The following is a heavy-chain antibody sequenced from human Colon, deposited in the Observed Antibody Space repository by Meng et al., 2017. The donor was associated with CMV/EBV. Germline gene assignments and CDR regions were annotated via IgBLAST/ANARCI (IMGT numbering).Heavy chain of an antibody. J-gene: IGHJ4*02. CDR1: GFTLDEHA. CDR2: ITWNSETV. Sequence: SLKISCAVSGFTLDEHAMHWVRQAPGKGLEWVAGITWNSETVFYGDSVRGRFTVSRDNAKNSLYLQMNSLRAEDTAVYYCAKGSATSRPYYFDYWGQGTLVTVSS. CDR3: AKGSATSRPYYFDY. D-gene: IGHD3-3*01. V-gene: IGHV3-9*01.